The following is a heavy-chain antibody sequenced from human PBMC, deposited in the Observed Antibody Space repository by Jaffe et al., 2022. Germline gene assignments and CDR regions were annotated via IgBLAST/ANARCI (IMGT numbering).Heavy chain of an antibody. CDR3: ARDIGYCSGGSCYRYYYYYMDV. Sequence: QVQLVQSGAEVKKPGASVKVSCKASGYTFTSYGISWVRQAPGQGLEWMGWISAYNGNTNYAQKLQGRVTMTTDTSTSTAYMELRSLRSDDTAVYYCARDIGYCSGGSCYRYYYYYMDVWGKGTTVTVSS. V-gene: IGHV1-18*01. J-gene: IGHJ6*03. CDR2: ISAYNGNT. CDR1: GYTFTSYG. D-gene: IGHD2-15*01.